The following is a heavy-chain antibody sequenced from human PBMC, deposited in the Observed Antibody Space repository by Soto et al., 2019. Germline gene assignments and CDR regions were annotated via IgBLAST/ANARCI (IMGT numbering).Heavy chain of an antibody. CDR3: ARMGYCSSTSCPDAFDI. CDR1: GFTFSSYG. Sequence: QVQLVESGGGVVQPGRSLRLSCAASGFTFSSYGMHWVRQAPGKGLEWVAVISYDGSNKYYADSVKGRFTISRDNSKNTLYLQMNSLRAEDTAVYYCARMGYCSSTSCPDAFDIWGQGTMVTVSS. CDR2: ISYDGSNK. J-gene: IGHJ3*02. V-gene: IGHV3-30*03. D-gene: IGHD2-2*01.